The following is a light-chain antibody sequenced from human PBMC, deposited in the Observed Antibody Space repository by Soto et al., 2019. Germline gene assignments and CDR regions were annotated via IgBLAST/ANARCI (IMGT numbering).Light chain of an antibody. CDR2: GND. J-gene: IGLJ2*01. CDR1: NSNIGSNT. CDR3: AVWDDSLRGRV. V-gene: IGLV1-44*01. Sequence: QAVVTQPPSASGTPGQRVTISCSGSNSNIGSNTVNWYQQFPGTAPRFLIYGNDLRPSGVPDRFSASKSGTSASLAISGLQSEGEADYYCAVWDDSLRGRVFGGGTKVTVL.